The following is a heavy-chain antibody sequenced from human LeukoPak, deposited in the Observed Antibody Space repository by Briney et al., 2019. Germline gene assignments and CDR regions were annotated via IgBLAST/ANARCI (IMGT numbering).Heavy chain of an antibody. D-gene: IGHD3-16*02. CDR2: IYSAGST. CDR3: ARRGGIYAFDI. V-gene: IGHV3-66*04. J-gene: IGHJ3*02. CDR1: GFTFSSYS. Sequence: GGSLRLSCAASGFTFSSYSMTWVRQAPGKGLEWVSIIYSAGSTYYADSVKGRFTISRDDSKNTLYLQMNSLRAEDTAVYYCARRGGIYAFDIWGQGTMVTVSS.